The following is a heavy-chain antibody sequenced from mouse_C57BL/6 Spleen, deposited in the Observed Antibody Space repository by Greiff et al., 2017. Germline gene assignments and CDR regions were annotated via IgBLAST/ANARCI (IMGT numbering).Heavy chain of an antibody. D-gene: IGHD2-4*01. V-gene: IGHV1-18*01. J-gene: IGHJ4*01. CDR3: ARRRVYYDYDDAMYY. CDR1: GYTFTDYN. Sequence: LVESGASVKIPCTASGYTFTDYNMDWVKQSHGKSLEWLGDINPNNGGTIYNQKFKGVATLTVDKSSSTAYMELRSLTSEDTAVYYCARRRVYYDYDDAMYYWGQGTSVTVSS. CDR2: INPNNGGT.